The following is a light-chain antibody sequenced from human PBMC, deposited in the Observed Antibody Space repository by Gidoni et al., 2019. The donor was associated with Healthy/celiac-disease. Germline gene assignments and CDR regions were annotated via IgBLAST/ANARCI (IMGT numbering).Light chain of an antibody. J-gene: IGLJ2*01. CDR1: SRDVGSYNY. Sequence: QSALTQPASVSGSPGQSITISCTGTSRDVGSYNYVSWYQQHPGKAPNLMISQVSNRPSGVSNLFSGSKSGNTASLTISGLQAEDEADYYCSSYTSRSTVVFGGGTKLTVL. CDR3: SSYTSRSTVV. CDR2: QVS. V-gene: IGLV2-14*01.